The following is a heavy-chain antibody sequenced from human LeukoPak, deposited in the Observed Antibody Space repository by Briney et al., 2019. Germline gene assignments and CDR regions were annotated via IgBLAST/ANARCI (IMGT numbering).Heavy chain of an antibody. CDR2: ISGSGGST. V-gene: IGHV3-23*01. CDR1: GFTFSSYA. Sequence: GASLRLSCAASGFTFSSYAMSWVRQAPGKGLEWVSAISGSGGSTYYADSVEGRFTISRDNSKNTLYLQMNSLRAEDTAVYYCAKDGGGITTNWCDPWGQGTLVTVSS. CDR3: AKDGGGITTNWCDP. J-gene: IGHJ5*02. D-gene: IGHD3-22*01.